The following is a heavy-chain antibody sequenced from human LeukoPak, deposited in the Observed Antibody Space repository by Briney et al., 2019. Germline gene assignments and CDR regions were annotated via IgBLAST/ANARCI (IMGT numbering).Heavy chain of an antibody. CDR2: ISGSGGST. J-gene: IGHJ4*02. D-gene: IGHD5-18*01. CDR1: GFTFGAYG. V-gene: IGHV3-23*01. Sequence: GGFLRLSCAASGFTFGAYGMSWVRQAPGKGLEWVSAISGSGGSTYHADSVKGRFTISRDNSKNTLYLQMNSLRVEDTAVYYCAKDRGYSYGAFDYWGQGTLVTVSS. CDR3: AKDRGYSYGAFDY.